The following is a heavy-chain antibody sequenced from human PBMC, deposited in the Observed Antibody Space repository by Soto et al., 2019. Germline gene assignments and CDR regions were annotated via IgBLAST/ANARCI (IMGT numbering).Heavy chain of an antibody. CDR2: ISDTGRTI. CDR3: AGFKEGNIVGLLWLDP. V-gene: IGHV3-11*01. Sequence: QLEESGGGLAESGGSLRLSCVGSGVDFRGSYMNWIRQAPGKGLEWISYISDTGRTIHYADSVKGRFVISRDNSKASLYLQMNDLRADATAVYYCAGFKEGNIVGLLWLDPWGQGTRVTVSS. CDR1: GVDFRGSY. D-gene: IGHD1-26*01. J-gene: IGHJ5*02.